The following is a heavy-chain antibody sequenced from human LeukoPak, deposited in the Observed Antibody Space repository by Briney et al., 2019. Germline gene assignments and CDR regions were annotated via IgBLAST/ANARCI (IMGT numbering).Heavy chain of an antibody. CDR3: ARGQSRWELLNPPDY. V-gene: IGHV3-64*01. D-gene: IGHD1-26*01. CDR2: ISSNGGST. J-gene: IGHJ4*02. Sequence: GGSLRLSCAATGFTFSSYAMHWVRQAPGKGLEYVSAISSNGGSTYYANSVKGRFTISRDNSKNTLYLQMGSLRAEDMAVYYCARGQSRWELLNPPDYWGQGTLVTVSS. CDR1: GFTFSSYA.